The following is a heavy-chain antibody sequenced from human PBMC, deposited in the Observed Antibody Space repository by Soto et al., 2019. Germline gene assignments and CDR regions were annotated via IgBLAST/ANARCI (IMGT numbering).Heavy chain of an antibody. CDR2: ISYDGSNK. CDR1: GFTFSSYA. J-gene: IGHJ6*02. CDR3: ARAGCSGGSCYYYYGMDV. D-gene: IGHD2-15*01. V-gene: IGHV3-30-3*01. Sequence: ESGGGVVQPGRSLRLSCAASGFTFSSYAMHWVRQAPGKGLEWVAVISYDGSNKYYADSVKGRFTISRDNSKNTLYLQMNSLRAEDTAVYYCARAGCSGGSCYYYYGMDVWGQGTTVTVSS.